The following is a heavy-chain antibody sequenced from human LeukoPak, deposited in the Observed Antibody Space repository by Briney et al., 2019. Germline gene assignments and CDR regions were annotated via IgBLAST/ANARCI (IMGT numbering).Heavy chain of an antibody. CDR2: ISSSGSTI. Sequence: GGSLRLSCAAPGFTFSDYYMSWIRQAPGKGLEWVSYISSSGSTIYYADSVKGRFTISRDNAKNSLYLQMNSLRAEDTAVYYCARTYYYDSSGYYYHWGRGTLVTVSS. J-gene: IGHJ4*02. CDR3: ARTYYYDSSGYYYH. V-gene: IGHV3-11*01. CDR1: GFTFSDYY. D-gene: IGHD3-22*01.